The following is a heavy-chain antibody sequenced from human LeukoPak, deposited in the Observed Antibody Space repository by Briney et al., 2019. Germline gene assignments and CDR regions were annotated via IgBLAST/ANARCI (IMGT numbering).Heavy chain of an antibody. CDR1: GFTFDDYG. V-gene: IGHV3-20*01. J-gene: IGHJ6*03. CDR3: ARTLRRYYYYYMDV. CDR2: INWNGGST. Sequence: GGSLRLSCAASGFTFDDYGMSWVRQAPGKGLEWVSGINWNGGSTGYADSVKGRFTISRDNAKNSLYLQMNSLRAEDTALYHCARTLRRYYYYYMDVWGKGTTVTISS. D-gene: IGHD5-12*01.